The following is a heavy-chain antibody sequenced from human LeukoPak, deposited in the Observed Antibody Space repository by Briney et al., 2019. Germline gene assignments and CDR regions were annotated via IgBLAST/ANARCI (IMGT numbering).Heavy chain of an antibody. CDR2: ISYDGSNK. D-gene: IGHD3-10*01. Sequence: PGGSLRLSCAASGFTFSSYAMHWVRQAPGKGLEWVAVISYDGSNKYYADSVKGRFTISRDNSKNTLYLQTNSLRAEDTAVYYCATLRGAFDIWGQGTMVTVSS. CDR3: ATLRGAFDI. J-gene: IGHJ3*02. CDR1: GFTFSSYA. V-gene: IGHV3-30-3*01.